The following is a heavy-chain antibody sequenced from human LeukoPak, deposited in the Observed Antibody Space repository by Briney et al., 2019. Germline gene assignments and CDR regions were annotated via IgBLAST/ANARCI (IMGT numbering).Heavy chain of an antibody. Sequence: GGSLRLSCAASGFIFSSYEMNWVRQAPGKGLEWVSSISSNSSHIYYADSVKGRFTISRDNAKNSLYLQMNSLRAEDTAVYYCVRGRGLPGPLDYWGQGTLVTVSS. CDR1: GFIFSSYE. V-gene: IGHV3-21*01. CDR3: VRGRGLPGPLDY. J-gene: IGHJ4*02. D-gene: IGHD3-10*01. CDR2: ISSNSSHI.